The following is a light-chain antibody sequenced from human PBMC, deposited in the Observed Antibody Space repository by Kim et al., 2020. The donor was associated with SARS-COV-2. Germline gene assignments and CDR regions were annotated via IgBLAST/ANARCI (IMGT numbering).Light chain of an antibody. Sequence: ASVGDRVTITCRASQDIANSLAWYQQKPGTVPKVLIYAASTLQTGVPSRFSGSGSGTEFTLTIGSLQTEDVATYYCQKYNSAPWTFGPGTKVDIK. V-gene: IGKV1-27*01. CDR3: QKYNSAPWT. CDR2: AAS. J-gene: IGKJ1*01. CDR1: QDIANS.